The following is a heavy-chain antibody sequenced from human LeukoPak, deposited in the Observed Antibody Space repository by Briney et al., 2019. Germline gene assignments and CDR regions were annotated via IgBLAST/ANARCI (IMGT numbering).Heavy chain of an antibody. CDR3: ARDGETTVTTFPFDY. V-gene: IGHV1-46*01. Sequence: ASVKVSCKASGYTFTSYYMHWVRQAPGQGLEWMGIINPSGGSTSYAQKFQGRVTMTRDTSTSTVYMELSSLRPEDTAVYYCARDGETTVTTFPFDYWGQGTLVTVSS. CDR1: GYTFTSYY. J-gene: IGHJ4*02. D-gene: IGHD4-17*01. CDR2: INPSGGST.